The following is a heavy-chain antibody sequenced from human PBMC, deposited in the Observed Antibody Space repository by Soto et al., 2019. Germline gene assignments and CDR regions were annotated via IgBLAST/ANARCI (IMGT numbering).Heavy chain of an antibody. CDR3: ARNLGYYDSSGYYLPNWFDP. Sequence: TSETLSLTCTVSGGSISSGDYYWSWIRQPPGKGLEWIGYIYDSGSTFYNPSLKSRATISTDTSKNQLSLKLTSVTAADTAVYYCARNLGYYDSSGYYLPNWFDPWGQGTLVTVSS. CDR1: GGSISSGDYY. CDR2: IYDSGST. D-gene: IGHD3-22*01. V-gene: IGHV4-30-4*01. J-gene: IGHJ5*02.